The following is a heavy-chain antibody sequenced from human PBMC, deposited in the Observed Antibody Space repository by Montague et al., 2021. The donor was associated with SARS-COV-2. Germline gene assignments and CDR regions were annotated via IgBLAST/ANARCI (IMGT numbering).Heavy chain of an antibody. CDR1: GGSISSSSYY. J-gene: IGHJ6*02. CDR2: IYYSGST. CDR3: ARDSAPSITIFGVVIRQQNPRYYYYGMDV. D-gene: IGHD3-3*01. V-gene: IGHV4-39*07. Sequence: SETLSLTCTVSGGSISSSSYYWGRIRQPPGKGLEWIGSIYYSGSTYYNPSPKSRVTISVDTSKNQFSLKLSSVTAADTAVYYCARDSAPSITIFGVVIRQQNPRYYYYGMDVWGQGTTVTVSS.